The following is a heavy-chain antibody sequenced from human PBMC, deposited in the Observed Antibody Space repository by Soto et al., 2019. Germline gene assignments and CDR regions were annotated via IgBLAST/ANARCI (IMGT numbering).Heavy chain of an antibody. Sequence: GSLRLSCAASGFTFSNYAMSWVRQAPGKGLEWVSVISGSGSRTYYADSVKGRFTISRDNSKNTLYLQMNSLRAEDTAIYYCASMGPQGRNTFDYWGQGTLVTVSS. CDR2: ISGSGSRT. CDR1: GFTFSNYA. CDR3: ASMGPQGRNTFDY. V-gene: IGHV3-23*01. J-gene: IGHJ4*02.